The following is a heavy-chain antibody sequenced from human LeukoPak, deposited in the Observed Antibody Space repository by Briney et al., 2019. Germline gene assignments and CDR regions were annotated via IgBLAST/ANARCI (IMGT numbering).Heavy chain of an antibody. CDR1: GYTFTSYG. CDR2: ISAYNGNT. D-gene: IGHD2-15*01. CDR3: ARGRFAYASLTPRAAFDI. Sequence: ASVKVSCKASGYTFTSYGISWVRQAPGQGLEWMGWISAYNGNTNYAQKLQGRVTMTTDTSTSTAYMELRSLRSDDTAVYYCARGRFAYASLTPRAAFDIWGQGTMVTVSS. J-gene: IGHJ3*02. V-gene: IGHV1-18*01.